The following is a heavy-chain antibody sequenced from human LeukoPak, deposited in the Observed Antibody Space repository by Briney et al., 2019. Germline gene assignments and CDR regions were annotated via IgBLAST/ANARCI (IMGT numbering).Heavy chain of an antibody. CDR1: GFTFSTYA. V-gene: IGHV3-23*01. Sequence: PGGSLRLSCAASGFTFSTYAMSWVRQAPGKGLECVSAISGSGAVTYYTDSVKGRFTISRDNSKNTLYLQMNSLRAEDTAVYYCARDRVGEQLWPQSGLDYWGQGTLVTVSS. D-gene: IGHD5-18*01. CDR3: ARDRVGEQLWPQSGLDY. J-gene: IGHJ4*02. CDR2: ISGSGAVT.